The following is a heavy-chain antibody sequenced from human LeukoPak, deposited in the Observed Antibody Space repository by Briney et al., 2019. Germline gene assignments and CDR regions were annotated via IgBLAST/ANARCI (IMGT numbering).Heavy chain of an antibody. Sequence: KPGGSLTLSCAASGFTFSSYSMNWVRQAPGKGLEWVSSISSSSSYIYYADSVKGRFTISRDNAKNSLYLQMNSLRAEDTAVYYCARGTRLRQATTAPEAGYWGQGTLATVSS. CDR3: ARGTRLRQATTAPEAGY. J-gene: IGHJ4*02. CDR2: ISSSSSYI. V-gene: IGHV3-21*01. D-gene: IGHD5-12*01. CDR1: GFTFSSYS.